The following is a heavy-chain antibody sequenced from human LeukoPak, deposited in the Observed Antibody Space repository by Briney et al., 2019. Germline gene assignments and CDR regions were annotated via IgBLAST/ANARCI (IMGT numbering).Heavy chain of an antibody. CDR1: GGSFTEYF. D-gene: IGHD3-22*01. Sequence: SETLSLTCTVFGGSFTEYFWTWIRHSPRKGLEWIGEINDYTGDTNYNPSLNSRVSISLEKSKNQFSLELRSVTAADTAVYYCARGRIAKIVVVHSFSYGMDVWGQGTTVTVSS. CDR2: INDYTGDT. V-gene: IGHV4-34*01. J-gene: IGHJ6*02. CDR3: ARGRIAKIVVVHSFSYGMDV.